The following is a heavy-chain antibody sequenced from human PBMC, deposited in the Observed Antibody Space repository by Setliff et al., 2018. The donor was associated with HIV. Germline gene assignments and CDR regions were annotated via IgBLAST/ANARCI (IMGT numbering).Heavy chain of an antibody. D-gene: IGHD2-15*01. CDR1: GVSIVSGGFY. CDR2: IYSSGTK. V-gene: IGHV4-31*03. CDR3: ARGFCSGGFCHPNFYHYMDV. Sequence: PSETLSLTCSVSGVSIVSGGFYFSWIRQHPGKGLEWIGYIYSSGTKYYNPSLKSRLAISLDTSKNQFSLNLKSVTAADAAVYYCARGFCSGGFCHPNFYHYMDVWGKGTTVTVSS. J-gene: IGHJ6*03.